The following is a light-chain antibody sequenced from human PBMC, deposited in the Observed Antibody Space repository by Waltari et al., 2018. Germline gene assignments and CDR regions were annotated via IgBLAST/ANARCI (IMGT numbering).Light chain of an antibody. CDR1: TGAVTSGHY. CDR2: DTN. Sequence: QAVVTQEPPLTVSPGGTVTLTCGSNTGAVTSGHYPYWFQQKPGQAPRTLIYDTNNKQSWTPARFSGSLLGGKGALTLSGAQPEDEAEYYCSLSYSGAVVFGGGTKLTVL. V-gene: IGLV7-46*01. CDR3: SLSYSGAVV. J-gene: IGLJ2*01.